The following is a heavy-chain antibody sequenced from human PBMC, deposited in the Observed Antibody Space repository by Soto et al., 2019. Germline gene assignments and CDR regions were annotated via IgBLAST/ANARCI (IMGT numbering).Heavy chain of an antibody. CDR2: IYYSGST. CDR1: GGSISSGGYY. V-gene: IGHV4-31*03. CDR3: ARSATVTIFDY. J-gene: IGHJ4*02. D-gene: IGHD4-17*01. Sequence: QVQLQESGPGLVKPSQTLSLTCTVSGGSISSGGYYWSWIRQHPGKGLEWIGYIYYSGSTYYNPSLKSRVTISADTSKNQCSLKLSSVTAAATAVYYCARSATVTIFDYWGQGTLATVSS.